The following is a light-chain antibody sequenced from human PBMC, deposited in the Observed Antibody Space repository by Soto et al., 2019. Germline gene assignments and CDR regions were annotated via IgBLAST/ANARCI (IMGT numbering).Light chain of an antibody. CDR3: QERSGWLT. CDR1: QSVTSP. V-gene: IGKV3-11*01. Sequence: EIVLTQSPATLSLSPGDRATLSCRANQSVTSPSAWYQQKPGQPPRLLIFHTYNRATGIPPRFSGSGSGTDFTLTISSLEPEDFAVYYCQERSGWLTFGEGTKIDVK. J-gene: IGKJ4*01. CDR2: HTY.